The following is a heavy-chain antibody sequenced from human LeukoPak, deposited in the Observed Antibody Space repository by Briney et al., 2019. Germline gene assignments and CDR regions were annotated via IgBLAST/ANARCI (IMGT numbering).Heavy chain of an antibody. CDR2: INHSGST. CDR1: GGSFSGYY. D-gene: IGHD2-15*01. CDR3: ARGRAILGYFDY. V-gene: IGHV4-34*01. J-gene: IGHJ4*02. Sequence: PSETLSLTCAVYGGSFSGYYWSWIRQPPGKGLEWIGEINHSGSTNYNPSLKSRVTISVDTSKNQFSLKLSSVTAADTAVYYCARGRAILGYFDYWGQGTLVTVSS.